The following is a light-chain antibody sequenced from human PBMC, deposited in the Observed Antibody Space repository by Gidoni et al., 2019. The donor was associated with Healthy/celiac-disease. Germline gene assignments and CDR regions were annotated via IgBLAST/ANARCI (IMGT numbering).Light chain of an antibody. CDR3: QQYNNWPYT. CDR1: QSVSSN. CDR2: GAS. Sequence: EIVMTQSPPTLSVFPGERATLSCRASQSVSSNLAWYQQKPGQAPRLLIYGASTRATGIPARFSGSGSGTEFTLTISSLQSEDFAVYYCQQYNNWPYTFGQGTKLEIK. J-gene: IGKJ2*01. V-gene: IGKV3-15*01.